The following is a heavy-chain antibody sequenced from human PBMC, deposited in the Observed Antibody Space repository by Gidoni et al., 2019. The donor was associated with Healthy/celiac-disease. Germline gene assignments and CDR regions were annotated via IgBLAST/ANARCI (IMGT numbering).Heavy chain of an antibody. V-gene: IGHV3-49*03. Sequence: EVQLVESGGGLVQPGRSLRLSCTASGFTFGDYAMSGFRQAPGKGLEWVGFIRSKAYGGTTEDAASVKGRFTISRDDSKSIAYLQMNSLKTEDTAVYYCTREDYDFWSGREGYFDYWGQGTLVTVSS. CDR2: IRSKAYGGTT. J-gene: IGHJ4*02. D-gene: IGHD3-3*01. CDR1: GFTFGDYA. CDR3: TREDYDFWSGREGYFDY.